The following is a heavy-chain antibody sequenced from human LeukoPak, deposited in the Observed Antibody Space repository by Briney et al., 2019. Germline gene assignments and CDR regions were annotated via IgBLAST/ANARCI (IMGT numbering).Heavy chain of an antibody. CDR1: GGSISSSSYY. J-gene: IGHJ3*02. Sequence: PSETLSLTCTVSGGSISSSSYYWGWIRQPPGKGLEWIGSIYYSGSTYYNPSLKSRVTISVDTSKNQFSLKLSSVTAADTAVYYCARGAPIDASDIWGQGTMVTVSS. V-gene: IGHV4-39*07. CDR2: IYYSGST. CDR3: ARGAPIDASDI.